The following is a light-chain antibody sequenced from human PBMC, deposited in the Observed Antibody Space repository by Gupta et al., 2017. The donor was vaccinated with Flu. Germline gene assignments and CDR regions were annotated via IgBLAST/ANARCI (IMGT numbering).Light chain of an antibody. CDR2: LGS. V-gene: IGKV2-28*01. CDR1: QSLLHSNGYNY. J-gene: IGKJ1*01. Sequence: DIVMTQSTLSLRVTPGKPATISCRSSQSLLHSNGYNYLDWYLQKPGQSPQLLIYLGSNRASGVPDRFSGRGSGTDFTLKISRVEAEYVGVYYCMQALQTPRTFGQGTKVEIK. CDR3: MQALQTPRT.